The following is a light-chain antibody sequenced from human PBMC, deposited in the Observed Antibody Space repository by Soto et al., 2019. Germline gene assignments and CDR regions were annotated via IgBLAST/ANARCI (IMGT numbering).Light chain of an antibody. V-gene: IGKV3-11*01. J-gene: IGKJ1*01. Sequence: EIVLTQSPATLSLSPGERATLSCRASQSISLPLAWYQQKPGQAPRLLIYDASERASAVPARFSGSGSGTDFTLTISSLEPEDFAVYYCQERAGWPPWTFGQGTKVDIK. CDR1: QSISLP. CDR3: QERAGWPPWT. CDR2: DAS.